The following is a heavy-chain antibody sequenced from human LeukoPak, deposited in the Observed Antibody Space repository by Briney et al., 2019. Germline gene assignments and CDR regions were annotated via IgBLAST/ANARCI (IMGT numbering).Heavy chain of an antibody. D-gene: IGHD3-10*02. CDR2: ISSSGGTI. J-gene: IGHJ6*04. CDR3: AELGIAMTGGV. Sequence: QSGGSLRLSCAASGFTFSSYGMNWVRQAPGKGLEWVSYISSSGGTIYYADSVKGRFTISRDNAKNSLYLQMNSLRAEDTAVYSCAELGIAMTGGVYGKGPRVTISS. V-gene: IGHV3-48*03. CDR1: GFTFSSYG.